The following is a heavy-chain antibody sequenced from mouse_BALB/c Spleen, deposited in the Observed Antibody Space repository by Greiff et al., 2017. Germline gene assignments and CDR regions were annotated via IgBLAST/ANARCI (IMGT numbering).Heavy chain of an antibody. CDR3: ARDGDYDGFAY. CDR1: GFTFSDYY. CDR2: ISDGGSYT. Sequence: EVQGVESGGGLVKPGGSLKLSCAASGFTFSDYYMYWVRKTPEKRLEWVATISDGGSYTYYPDSVKGRFTISRDNAKNNLYLQMSSLKSEDTAMYYCARDGDYDGFAYWGQGTLVTVSA. J-gene: IGHJ3*01. D-gene: IGHD2-4*01. V-gene: IGHV5-4*02.